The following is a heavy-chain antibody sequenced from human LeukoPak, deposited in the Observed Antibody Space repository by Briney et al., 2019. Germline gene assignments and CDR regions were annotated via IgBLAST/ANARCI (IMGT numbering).Heavy chain of an antibody. Sequence: PSETLSLTCTVSGDSISSYYWSWIRQPAEKGLEWTGHIYTSGSTNYYTSGSTGYNPSLKSRVTISLDRSKNQFSLKLSSVTAADTAVYYCAAFLSGTYWYFDYWGQGALVTVSS. D-gene: IGHD1-26*01. V-gene: IGHV4-4*07. CDR2: IYTSGST. J-gene: IGHJ4*02. CDR3: AAFLSGTYWYFDY. CDR1: GDSISSYY.